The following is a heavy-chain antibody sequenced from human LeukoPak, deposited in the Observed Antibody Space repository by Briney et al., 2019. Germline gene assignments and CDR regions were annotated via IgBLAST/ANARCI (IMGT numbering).Heavy chain of an antibody. J-gene: IGHJ4*02. CDR1: GFTFSSYS. CDR2: ISSSSSYI. V-gene: IGHV3-21*01. CDR3: ARYWAVDTTIDY. Sequence: GGSLRLSCAASGFTFSSYSMNWVRQAPGKGLEWVSSISSSSSYIYYADSVKGRFTISRDNAKNSLYLQMNSLRAEDTAVYYCARYWAVDTTIDYWGQGTLVTVSS. D-gene: IGHD5-12*01.